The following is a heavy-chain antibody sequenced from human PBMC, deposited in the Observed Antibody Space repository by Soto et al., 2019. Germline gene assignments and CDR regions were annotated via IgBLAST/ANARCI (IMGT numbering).Heavy chain of an antibody. Sequence: QVQLQESGPGLVKPSQTLSLTCTVSGGSNIRDGYYWSWIRQHPGKGLEWIAYISYSGSSYSNPSLKRRVIISADTSKHQFSLRLTSVTAADTAVYFCARATPAGSADFWGQGTLVTVSS. J-gene: IGHJ4*02. CDR1: GGSNIRDGYY. CDR3: ARATPAGSADF. CDR2: ISYSGSS. V-gene: IGHV4-31*03. D-gene: IGHD2-2*01.